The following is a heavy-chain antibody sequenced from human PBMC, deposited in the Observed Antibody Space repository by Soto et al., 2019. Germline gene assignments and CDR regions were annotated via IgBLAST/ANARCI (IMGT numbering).Heavy chain of an antibody. J-gene: IGHJ2*01. CDR3: AKHTFNPLVTPYWYFEL. CDR1: GDSVSKSAYY. CDR2: VYYRVNT. V-gene: IGHV4-39*01. D-gene: IGHD3-16*02. Sequence: QGQLQEAGPGLVKPSEPLALTCIVSGDSVSKSAYYWGWVRQCPGKGLEWIGSVYYRVNTYFNPSLRSRLSMAVDASNTRTSPPLTSVTPADSGIYFCAKHTFNPLVTPYWYFELWGRGTLVTVSS.